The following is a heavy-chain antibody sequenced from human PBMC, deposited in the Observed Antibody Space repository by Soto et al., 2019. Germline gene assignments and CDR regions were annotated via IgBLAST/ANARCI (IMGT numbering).Heavy chain of an antibody. V-gene: IGHV3-11*03. D-gene: IGHD3-22*01. CDR3: ARFNAHYYDSSGYYSGF. CDR1: GFTFSDYY. J-gene: IGHJ4*02. CDR2: ISSSSSYT. Sequence: GGSLRLSCAASGFTFSDYYMSWIRQAPGKGLEWVSYISSSSSYTNYADSVKGRFTISRDNAKNSLYLQMNSLRAEDTAVYYCARFNAHYYDSSGYYSGFWRQGTLVTFSS.